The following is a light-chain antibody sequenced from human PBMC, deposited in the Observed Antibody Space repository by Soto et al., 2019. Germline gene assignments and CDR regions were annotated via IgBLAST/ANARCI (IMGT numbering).Light chain of an antibody. J-gene: IGKJ4*01. Sequence: GDRVTITCRASQAISTHLAWYQQKPGKAPKLLVYAASSLQSGVPSRFSSSGSGTDFTLTISSLQPEAFATYYCQQANSFPLTFGGGTKVEIK. CDR3: QQANSFPLT. V-gene: IGKV1D-12*01. CDR1: QAISTH. CDR2: AAS.